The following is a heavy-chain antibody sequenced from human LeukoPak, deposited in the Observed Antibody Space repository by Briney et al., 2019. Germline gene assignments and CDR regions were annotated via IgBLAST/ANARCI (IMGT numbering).Heavy chain of an antibody. V-gene: IGHV1-46*01. J-gene: IGHJ3*02. CDR3: ARDDYYDSSGAFDI. CDR2: INPSGGST. CDR1: GGTFSSYA. D-gene: IGHD3-22*01. Sequence: ASVKVSCKASGGTFSSYAINWVRQAPGQGLEWMGIINPSGGSTSYAQKFQGRVTMTRDTSTSTVYMELSSLRSEDTAVYYCARDDYYDSSGAFDIWGQGTMVTVSS.